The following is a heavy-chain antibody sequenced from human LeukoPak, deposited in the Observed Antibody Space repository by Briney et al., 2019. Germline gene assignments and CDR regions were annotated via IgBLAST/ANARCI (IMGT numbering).Heavy chain of an antibody. CDR3: ATYSFDSNSFSYAGGFFDY. J-gene: IGHJ4*02. D-gene: IGHD3-22*01. Sequence: GASVKVSCKVSGYTRTELAIHWVRQAPGKGLEWMGGFDPEDGETIYAQKFQGRVTMTEDTSTDTAYMELSSLRSEDTAVYYCATYSFDSNSFSYAGGFFDYWGQGTLVTVSS. V-gene: IGHV1-24*01. CDR1: GYTRTELA. CDR2: FDPEDGET.